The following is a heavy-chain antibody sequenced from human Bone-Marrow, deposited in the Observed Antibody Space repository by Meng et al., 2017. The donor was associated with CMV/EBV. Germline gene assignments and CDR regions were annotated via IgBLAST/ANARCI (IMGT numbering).Heavy chain of an antibody. Sequence: SETLSLTCTVSGDSISGTSYYWGWIRQAPGKGLEWIGSISYGGATHYNPSLKSRVTISLDKPKNQFSLRLNSVTAADTATYYCAKAGETILVIVFDPWGQGTLVTFSS. J-gene: IGHJ5*02. V-gene: IGHV4-39*07. CDR3: AKAGETILVIVFDP. CDR2: ISYGGAT. D-gene: IGHD3-16*02. CDR1: GDSISGTSYY.